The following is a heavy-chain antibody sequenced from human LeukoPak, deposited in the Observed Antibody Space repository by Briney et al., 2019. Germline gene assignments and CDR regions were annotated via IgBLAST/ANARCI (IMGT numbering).Heavy chain of an antibody. CDR3: ARARRSSTPEVGDVFKTWYFFEY. CDR1: GYTFSSYW. J-gene: IGHJ4*02. V-gene: IGHV5-51*01. Sequence: GESLKISCQASGYTFSSYWIAWVRQMPGKGLECMGLIYPLDSDVRYSPALQGRVTISADKSTSTAYLQWSSLKASDTAMYYCARARRSSTPEVGDVFKTWYFFEYWGQGTLVTVAS. D-gene: IGHD6-13*01. CDR2: IYPLDSDV.